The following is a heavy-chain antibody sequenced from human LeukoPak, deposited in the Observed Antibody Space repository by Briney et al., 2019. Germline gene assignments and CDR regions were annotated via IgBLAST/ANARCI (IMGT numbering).Heavy chain of an antibody. J-gene: IGHJ4*02. V-gene: IGHV4-39*07. CDR2: IYYSGST. CDR3: AREKTLQWFGELFRKEGYYFDY. CDR1: GGSISSSSYY. D-gene: IGHD3-10*01. Sequence: NASETLSLTCTVSGGSISSSSYYWGWIRQPPGKGLEWIGSIYYSGSTHYNPSLKSRVTISVDTSKNQFSLKLSSVTAADTAVYYCAREKTLQWFGELFRKEGYYFDYWGQGTLVTVSS.